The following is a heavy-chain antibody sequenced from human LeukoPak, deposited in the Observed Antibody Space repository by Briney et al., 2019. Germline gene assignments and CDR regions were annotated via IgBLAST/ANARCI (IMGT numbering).Heavy chain of an antibody. CDR1: GFTFSSYG. V-gene: IGHV3-33*01. CDR2: ICYDGSNK. J-gene: IGHJ4*02. Sequence: PGGALRLSCAASGFTFSSYGMHQVRQAPGKGLEGVAVICYDGSNKHYADSVKGRFTISRDNSKNTLYLQMNSQRAEDTAVYYCARYLYYYYDSSGYGSPNDFWGRGTLVTVSS. CDR3: ARYLYYYYDSSGYGSPNDF. D-gene: IGHD3-22*01.